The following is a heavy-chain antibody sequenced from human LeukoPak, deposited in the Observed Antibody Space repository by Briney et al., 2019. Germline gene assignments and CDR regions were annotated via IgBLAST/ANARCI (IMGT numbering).Heavy chain of an antibody. CDR3: ARTHYDFWSSYWFDP. CDR1: GGSISSYY. J-gene: IGHJ5*02. CDR2: IYYSGST. D-gene: IGHD3-3*01. V-gene: IGHV4-59*01. Sequence: SETLSLTCTVSGGSISSYYWSWIRQPPGKGLEWIGYIYYSGSTNYNPSLKSRVTISVDTSKNQFSLKLSSVTAADTAVYYCARTHYDFWSSYWFDPWGQGTLVTVSS.